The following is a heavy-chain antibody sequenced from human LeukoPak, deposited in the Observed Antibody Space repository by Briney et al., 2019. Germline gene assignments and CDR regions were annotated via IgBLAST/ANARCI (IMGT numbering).Heavy chain of an antibody. V-gene: IGHV4-39*07. D-gene: IGHD6-13*01. Sequence: SETLSLTCTVSGGSISSSSYYWGWIRQPPGKGLEWIGSIYYSGSTYYNPSLKSRVTISVDTSKNQFSLKLSSVTAADTAVYYCARDKQHFDYWGQGTLVTVSS. CDR1: GGSISSSSYY. CDR3: ARDKQHFDY. J-gene: IGHJ4*02. CDR2: IYYSGST.